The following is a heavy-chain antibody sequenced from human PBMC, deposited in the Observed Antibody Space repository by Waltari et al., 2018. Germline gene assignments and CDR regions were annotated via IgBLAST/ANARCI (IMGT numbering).Heavy chain of an antibody. CDR1: GITFDVYA. J-gene: IGHJ4*02. Sequence: EVEVVESGGGLVQPGRSLRLSCVVSGITFDVYAINWVRQIPWKGLEWVSGISWNSGIIGYADSVRGRFTISRDNARNSLYLQMDNLRPDDSAVYYCATIRTREWELRSYFEYWGQGTLVTVSS. CDR2: ISWNSGII. D-gene: IGHD1-26*01. CDR3: ATIRTREWELRSYFEY. V-gene: IGHV3-9*01.